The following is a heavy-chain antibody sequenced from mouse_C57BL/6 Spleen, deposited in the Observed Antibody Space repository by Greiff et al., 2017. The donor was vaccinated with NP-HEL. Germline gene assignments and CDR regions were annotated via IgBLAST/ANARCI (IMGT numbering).Heavy chain of an antibody. CDR2: ISSGSSTI. CDR3: AKPLITTVPAWFAY. Sequence: DVMLVESGGGLVKPGGSLKLSCAASGFTFSDYGMHWVRQAPEKGLEWVAYISSGSSTIYYADTVKGRFTISRDNAKNTLFLQMTSLRSEDTAMYYCAKPLITTVPAWFAYWGQGTLVTVSA. J-gene: IGHJ3*01. V-gene: IGHV5-17*01. CDR1: GFTFSDYG. D-gene: IGHD1-1*01.